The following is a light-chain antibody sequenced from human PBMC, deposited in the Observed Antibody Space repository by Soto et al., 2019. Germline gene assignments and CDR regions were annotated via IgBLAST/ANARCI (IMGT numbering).Light chain of an antibody. CDR3: SSYTNSDIWV. J-gene: IGLJ3*02. V-gene: IGLV2-14*01. Sequence: QSVLTQPASVSGSPGQSITISCTGSSSDIGGYNYVSWYQHYPGKAPKLIIYEVSNRPSGISNRFSASKSGNTASLTISGLQADDETDYYCSSYTNSDIWVFGGGTKLTVL. CDR2: EVS. CDR1: SSDIGGYNY.